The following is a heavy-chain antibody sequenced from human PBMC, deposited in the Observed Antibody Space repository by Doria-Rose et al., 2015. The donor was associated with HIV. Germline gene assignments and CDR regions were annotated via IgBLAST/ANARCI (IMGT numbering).Heavy chain of an antibody. CDR3: AREGFSSGSYQVPYFDF. J-gene: IGHJ4*02. Sequence: QVQLVQSGPGLVKPSQTLSLTCTVSGGSISSGSYYWSWSRPPAGKGLAWIGRFYTSGSTKYTPSLKSRIPISKNPSKTHFSLNLSSVTAADTAVYYCAREGFSSGSYQVPYFDFWGQGTLVTVSS. CDR1: GGSISSGSYY. D-gene: IGHD6-19*01. CDR2: FYTSGST. V-gene: IGHV4-61*02.